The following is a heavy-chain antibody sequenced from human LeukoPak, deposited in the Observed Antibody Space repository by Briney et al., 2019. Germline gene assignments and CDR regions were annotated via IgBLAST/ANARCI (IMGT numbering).Heavy chain of an antibody. Sequence: SETLSLTCSASGCSISTYYWSWIRQPPGKGLEWISYIHCSGNSNYNPSLKRRVTISVDTSKHQLSLKVSSETAAVRAVYYCAREGTAGTNRNWFDSWGQGTMVTVSS. V-gene: IGHV4-59*01. CDR2: IHCSGNS. CDR1: GCSISTYY. D-gene: IGHD1-1*01. CDR3: AREGTAGTNRNWFDS. J-gene: IGHJ5*01.